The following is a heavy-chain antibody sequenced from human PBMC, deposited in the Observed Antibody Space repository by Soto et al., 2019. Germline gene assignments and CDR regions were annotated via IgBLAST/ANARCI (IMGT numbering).Heavy chain of an antibody. CDR2: INYSGST. CDR3: ARNRINYYGMDV. J-gene: IGHJ6*02. Sequence: SETLSLTCTVSGGSISSGGYYWSWIRQHPGKGLEWIGDINYSGSTYYNPSLKSRVTISVDTSKNQFSLKLSSVTAADTAVYYCARNRINYYGMDVWGQGTTVTVSS. D-gene: IGHD2-15*01. CDR1: GGSISSGGYY. V-gene: IGHV4-39*07.